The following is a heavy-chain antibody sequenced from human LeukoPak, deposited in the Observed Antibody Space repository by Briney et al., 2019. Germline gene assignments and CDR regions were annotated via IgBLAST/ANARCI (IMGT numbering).Heavy chain of an antibody. CDR1: GFTFGSHA. V-gene: IGHV3-23*01. CDR2: ISGGGDNT. CDR3: VFYDSSGFYYGRLRY. J-gene: IGHJ4*02. D-gene: IGHD3-22*01. Sequence: GGSLRLSCAASGFTFGSHAISWVRQAPGKELEWVSGISGGGDNTLYADSVKGRFTISRDNYENTVHLLMSGLRAEDTAVYYCVFYDSSGFYYGRLRYWGQGTLVTVSS.